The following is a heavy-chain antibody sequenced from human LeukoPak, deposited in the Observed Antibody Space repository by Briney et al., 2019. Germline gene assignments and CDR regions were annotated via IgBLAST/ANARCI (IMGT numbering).Heavy chain of an antibody. Sequence: ASVKVSCKASGYTFTSYGISWVRQAPGQGLEWMGWISAYNGNTNYAQKLQGRVTMTTDTSASTAYMELRSLRSDDTAVYYCARPSGGTPFKRFDYWGEGTLVTVSS. D-gene: IGHD1-14*01. V-gene: IGHV1-18*01. J-gene: IGHJ4*02. CDR3: ARPSGGTPFKRFDY. CDR1: GYTFTSYG. CDR2: ISAYNGNT.